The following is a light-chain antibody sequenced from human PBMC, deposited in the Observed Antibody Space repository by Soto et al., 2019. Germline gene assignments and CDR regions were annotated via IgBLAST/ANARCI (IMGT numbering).Light chain of an antibody. J-gene: IGLJ2*01. V-gene: IGLV3-21*04. Sequence: SYELTQPPSVSVAPGRTARIACGGNNIGSKSVHWYQQKSGQAPVLVIYYDSDRPSGIPERFSGSNSGNTATLTISRVEAGDEADYYCQVWRSTSDHPEFGGGTKVTVL. CDR3: QVWRSTSDHPE. CDR2: YDS. CDR1: NIGSKS.